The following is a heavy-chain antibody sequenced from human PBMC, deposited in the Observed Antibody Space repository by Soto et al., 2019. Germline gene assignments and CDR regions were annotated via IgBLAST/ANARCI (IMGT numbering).Heavy chain of an antibody. CDR1: GYTFTSYA. V-gene: IGHV1-3*01. CDR3: ASSRITMVPYGMDV. J-gene: IGHJ6*02. Sequence: ASVKVSCEACGYTFTSYAMHWVRQAPGQRLEWMGWINAGNGNTKYSQKFQGRVTITRDTSASTAYMELSSLRSEDTAVYYCASSRITMVPYGMDVWGQGTTVTVS. CDR2: INAGNGNT. D-gene: IGHD3-10*01.